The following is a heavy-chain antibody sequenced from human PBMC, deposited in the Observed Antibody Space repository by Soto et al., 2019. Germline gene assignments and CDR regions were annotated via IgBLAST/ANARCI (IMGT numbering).Heavy chain of an antibody. Sequence: QVQLQESGPGLVKPSQTLSLTCTVSGGSITSDYSCWSWIRQPPGEGLEWIGHIFDSGTTYTNPSLRSQVAISLDTSKNHFSLTLSSVTAADTAVYYCARGPSGAKVHYWGQGALVTVSS. CDR1: GGSITSDYSC. CDR3: ARGPSGAKVHY. V-gene: IGHV4-30-4*01. D-gene: IGHD3-16*01. J-gene: IGHJ4*02. CDR2: IFDSGTT.